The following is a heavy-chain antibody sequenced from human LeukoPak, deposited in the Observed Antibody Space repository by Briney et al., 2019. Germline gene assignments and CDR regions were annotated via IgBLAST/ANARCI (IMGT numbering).Heavy chain of an antibody. V-gene: IGHV1-8*03. Sequence: GASVKVSCKASGYTFTSYDINWVRQATGQGLEWMGWMNPNSGNTGYAQKFQGRVTITRNTSISTAYMGLSSLRSEDTAVYYCAIYSSSSPFDYWGQGTLVTVSS. CDR3: AIYSSSSPFDY. D-gene: IGHD6-6*01. J-gene: IGHJ4*02. CDR1: GYTFTSYD. CDR2: MNPNSGNT.